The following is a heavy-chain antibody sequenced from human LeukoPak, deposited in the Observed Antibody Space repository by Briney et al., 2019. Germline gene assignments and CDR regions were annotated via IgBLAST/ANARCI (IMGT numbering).Heavy chain of an antibody. D-gene: IGHD2-15*01. CDR3: ARPYCSGGSCRLSGMDV. Sequence: GGSLRLSCAASGFTFSSYAMHWVRQAPGKGLEYVSAISSNGGSTYYANSVKGRFTISRDNSKNTLYLQMGSLRAEDMAVYYCARPYCSGGSCRLSGMDVWGQGTTVTVSS. J-gene: IGHJ6*02. V-gene: IGHV3-64*01. CDR2: ISSNGGST. CDR1: GFTFSSYA.